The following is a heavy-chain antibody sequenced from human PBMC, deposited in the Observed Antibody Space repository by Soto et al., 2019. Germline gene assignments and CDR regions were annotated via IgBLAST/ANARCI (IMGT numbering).Heavy chain of an antibody. D-gene: IGHD6-19*01. J-gene: IGHJ4*02. CDR2: ISAYNGNT. CDR1: GYTFTSYG. V-gene: IGHV1-18*01. CDR3: ARGYQRGGWQWLVPGLDY. Sequence: QVQLVQSGAEVKKPGASVKVSCKASGYTFTSYGISWVRQAPGQGREWMGWISAYNGNTNYAQKLQGRVTMTTDTTTSTAYMELRSLRSDDTAVYYCARGYQRGGWQWLVPGLDYWGQGTLVTVSS.